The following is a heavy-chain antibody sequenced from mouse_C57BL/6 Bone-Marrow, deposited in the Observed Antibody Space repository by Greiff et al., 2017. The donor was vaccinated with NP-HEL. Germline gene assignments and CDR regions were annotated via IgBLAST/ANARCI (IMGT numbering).Heavy chain of an antibody. CDR1: GFTFSSYG. V-gene: IGHV5-6*01. Sequence: EVKVVESGGDLVKPGGSLKLSCAASGFTFSSYGMSWVRQTPDKRLEWVATISSGGSYTYYPDSVQGRFTISRDNAKNTLYLQMSSLKSEDTAMYYCARPNYGSYWYFDVWGTGTTVTVSS. D-gene: IGHD1-1*01. CDR2: ISSGGSYT. J-gene: IGHJ1*03. CDR3: ARPNYGSYWYFDV.